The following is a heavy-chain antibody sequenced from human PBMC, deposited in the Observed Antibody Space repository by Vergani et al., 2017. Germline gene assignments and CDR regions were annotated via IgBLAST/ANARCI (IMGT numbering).Heavy chain of an antibody. V-gene: IGHV1-46*03. CDR2: INPSGGHT. Sequence: QVQVVQSGAEVKKSGASVKVSCKTSGYTFSNYYMHWVRQAPGQGLEWMGIINPSGGHTNYAQKFQGRATMTRDTSTSTVYMELSSLVSEATAIYYCARRDYGILTGYGYWSEATLVTVSA. D-gene: IGHD3-9*01. J-gene: IGHJ4*02. CDR3: ARRDYGILTGYGY. CDR1: GYTFSNYY.